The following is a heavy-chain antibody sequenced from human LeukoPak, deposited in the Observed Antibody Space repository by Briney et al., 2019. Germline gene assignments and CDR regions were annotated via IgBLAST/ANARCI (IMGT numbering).Heavy chain of an antibody. V-gene: IGHV4-4*09. D-gene: IGHD3-3*01. J-gene: IGHJ5*02. CDR3: ARHFDDFWSGYYISSWFDP. CDR1: GDSISSYY. CDR2: IYTSGST. Sequence: SETLSLTCTVSGDSISSYYWSWIRQPPGKGLEWIGYIYTSGSTNYNPSLKSRVTISVDTSKNQFSLKLSSVTAADTAVYYCARHFDDFWSGYYISSWFDPWGQGTLVTVSS.